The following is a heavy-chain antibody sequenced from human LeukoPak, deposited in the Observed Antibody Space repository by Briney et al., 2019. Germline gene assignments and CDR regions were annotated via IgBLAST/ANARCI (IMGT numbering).Heavy chain of an antibody. J-gene: IGHJ5*02. V-gene: IGHV1-69*13. Sequence: ASVKVSCKASGGTFSSYAISWVRQAPGQGLEWMGGIIPIFGTANYAQKFQGRVTITSDESTTTAYMELSSLRSEDTAVYYCARARSPSSGYLLRDHNWFDPWGQGTLVTVSS. CDR1: GGTFSSYA. D-gene: IGHD3-22*01. CDR2: IIPIFGTA. CDR3: ARARSPSSGYLLRDHNWFDP.